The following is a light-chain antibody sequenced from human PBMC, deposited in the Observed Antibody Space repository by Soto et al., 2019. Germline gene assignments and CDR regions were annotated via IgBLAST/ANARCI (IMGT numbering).Light chain of an antibody. CDR3: QQYYTTPRT. CDR1: QSVLYSSNNKNY. Sequence: DIMMTQSPDSLAVSLGEGATINCKSSQSVLYSSNNKNYLAWYQQKPGQPPKLLIYWASTRESGVPDRFSGSGSGTDFTLTISSLQAADVAVYYCQQYYTTPRTFGQGTKVEIK. CDR2: WAS. J-gene: IGKJ1*01. V-gene: IGKV4-1*01.